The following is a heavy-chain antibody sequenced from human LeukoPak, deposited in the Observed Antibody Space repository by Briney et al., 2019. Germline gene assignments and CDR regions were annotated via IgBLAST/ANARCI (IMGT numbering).Heavy chain of an antibody. CDR2: INPNSGGT. CDR3: ARDFYGGNPAANDAFDI. D-gene: IGHD4-23*01. V-gene: IGHV1-2*02. CDR1: GYTFTGYY. J-gene: IGHJ3*02. Sequence: ASVKVSCKASGYTFTGYYMHWVRQAPGQGLEWMGWINPNSGGTNYAQKFQGRVTMTRDTSISTAYMELSRLRSDDTAVYYCARDFYGGNPAANDAFDIWGQGTMVTVSS.